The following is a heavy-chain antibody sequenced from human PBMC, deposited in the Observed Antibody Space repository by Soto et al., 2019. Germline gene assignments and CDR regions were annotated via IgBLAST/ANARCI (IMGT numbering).Heavy chain of an antibody. D-gene: IGHD6-19*01. V-gene: IGHV4-39*07. CDR2: INHGGST. Sequence: GPGPVQSSETLSLTCTVSGGSISSGDYYWSWIRQPPGKGLDWIGEINHGGSTKYHPSLTTRVSISLDTSKNRFSLKLSSLTAADTAVYYCARGRSRYSSGWPGYWGRGTLVTVS. CDR3: ARGRSRYSSGWPGY. J-gene: IGHJ4*02. CDR1: GGSISSGDYY.